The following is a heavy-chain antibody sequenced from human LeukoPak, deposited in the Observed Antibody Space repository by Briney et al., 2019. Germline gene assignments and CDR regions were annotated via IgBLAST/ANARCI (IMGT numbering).Heavy chain of an antibody. V-gene: IGHV3-23*01. CDR2: ISGSGGST. D-gene: IGHD5-12*01. Sequence: GGSLRLSCAASGFTFSDYYMSWVRQAPGKGLEWVSAISGSGGSTYYADSVKGRFTISRDNSKNTLYLQMNSLRAEDTAVYYCAKYASGYDSPLRYYYYYMDVWGKGTTVTVSS. CDR1: GFTFSDYY. J-gene: IGHJ6*03. CDR3: AKYASGYDSPLRYYYYYMDV.